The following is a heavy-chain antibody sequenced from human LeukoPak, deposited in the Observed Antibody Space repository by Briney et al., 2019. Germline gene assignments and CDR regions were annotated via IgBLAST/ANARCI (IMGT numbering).Heavy chain of an antibody. D-gene: IGHD2-15*01. CDR1: GLTFSSYA. J-gene: IGHJ4*02. CDR2: ISGSGGST. V-gene: IGHV3-23*01. Sequence: HPGGSLRLSCAASGLTFSSYAMSWVRQAPGKGLEWVSAISGSGGSTYYADSVKGRFTISRDNSKNTLYLQMNSLRAEDTAVYYCAKDPQPYCSGGSCYLDYWGQGTLVTVSS. CDR3: AKDPQPYCSGGSCYLDY.